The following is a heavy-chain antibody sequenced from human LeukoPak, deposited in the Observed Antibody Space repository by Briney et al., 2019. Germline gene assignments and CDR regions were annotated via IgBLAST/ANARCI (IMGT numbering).Heavy chain of an antibody. CDR3: ARHENGDNYFDN. D-gene: IGHD3-10*01. Sequence: SETLSLTCAVYGVSFSSYYWGWIRQPPGRGLEWIGNIYYSGNPYYNPSLKSRVTISVDTSKNQFSLKLSSVTAADTAVYYCARHENGDNYFDNWGQGTLVSVSA. V-gene: IGHV4-39*01. J-gene: IGHJ4*02. CDR1: GVSFSSYY. CDR2: IYYSGNP.